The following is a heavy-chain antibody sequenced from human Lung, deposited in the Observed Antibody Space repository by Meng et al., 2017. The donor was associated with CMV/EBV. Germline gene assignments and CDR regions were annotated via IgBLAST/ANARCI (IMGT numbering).Heavy chain of an antibody. CDR1: GGTFSSYA. CDR3: ASQEAGPYSGYEGRFDY. Sequence: SXXVSXKAYGGTFSSYAISWVRQAPGQGLEWMGGIIPIFGTANYAQKFQGRVTITTDESTSTAYMELSSLRSEDTAVYYCASQEAGPYSGYEGRFDYWGQGTLVTVSS. CDR2: IIPIFGTA. V-gene: IGHV1-69*05. D-gene: IGHD5-12*01. J-gene: IGHJ4*02.